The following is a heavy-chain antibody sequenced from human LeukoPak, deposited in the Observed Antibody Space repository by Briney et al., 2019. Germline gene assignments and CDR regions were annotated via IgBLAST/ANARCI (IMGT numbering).Heavy chain of an antibody. Sequence: GGSLRLSCAASGFTFSNAWMSWVRQAPGKGLEWVGRIKNKTDGGTTDYAAPVKGRFTISRDDSKNTLYLQMNSLKTEDTAVYYCTTDPTTWEGSVHWGQGTLVTVSS. CDR3: TTDPTTWEGSVH. J-gene: IGHJ4*02. V-gene: IGHV3-15*01. CDR1: GFTFSNAW. D-gene: IGHD5/OR15-5a*01. CDR2: IKNKTDGGTT.